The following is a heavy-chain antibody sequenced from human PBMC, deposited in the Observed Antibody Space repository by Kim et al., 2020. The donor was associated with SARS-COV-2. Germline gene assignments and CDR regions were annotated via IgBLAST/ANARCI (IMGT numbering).Heavy chain of an antibody. V-gene: IGHV3-23*03. CDR2: IYSGGSST. J-gene: IGHJ4*02. Sequence: GGSLRLSCAASGFTFSSYAMSWVRQAPGKGLEWVSVIYSGGSSTYYADSVKGRFTISRDNSKNTLYLQMNSLRAEDTAVYYCAKGGDYGDYFDYWGQGTLVTVSS. D-gene: IGHD4-17*01. CDR3: AKGGDYGDYFDY. CDR1: GFTFSSYA.